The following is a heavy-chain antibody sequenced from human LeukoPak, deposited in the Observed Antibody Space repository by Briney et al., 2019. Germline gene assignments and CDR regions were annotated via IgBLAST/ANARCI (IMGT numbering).Heavy chain of an antibody. V-gene: IGHV3-30*02. J-gene: IGHJ4*02. CDR2: IRYDGSDK. D-gene: IGHD2-15*01. CDR1: GFTFSSYG. CDR3: ARGGLEYCSGGSCPSHY. Sequence: PGGSLRLSCAASGFTFSSYGMHWVRQAPGKGLEWVTFIRYDGSDKYYADSVKGRFTISRDNSKNTLYLQMNSLRAEDTAVYYCARGGLEYCSGGSCPSHYWGQGTLVTVSS.